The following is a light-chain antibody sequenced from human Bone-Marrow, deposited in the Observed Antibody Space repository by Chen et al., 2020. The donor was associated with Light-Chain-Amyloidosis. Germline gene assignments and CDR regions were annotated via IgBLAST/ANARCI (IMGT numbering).Light chain of an antibody. CDR1: QTISSNY. CDR3: QQYGTSPLT. V-gene: IGKV3-20*01. Sequence: EIVLTQSPGTLSLSPGEGANLSCRASQTISSNYLTWYQQKFGQAPRLLIYGSSSRATGIPDRFTGSGSGTDFTLTINRLEPEDFAMYYWQQYGTSPLTIGGGTKVEI. CDR2: GSS. J-gene: IGKJ4*01.